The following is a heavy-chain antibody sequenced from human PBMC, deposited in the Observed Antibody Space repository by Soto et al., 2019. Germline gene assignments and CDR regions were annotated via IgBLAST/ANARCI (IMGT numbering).Heavy chain of an antibody. CDR2: MNPNTGNS. V-gene: IGHV1-8*01. J-gene: IGHJ4*02. CDR1: GDGLASYD. D-gene: IGHD1-1*01. CDR3: ARRAETNGWNGFGADKYYFDF. Sequence: ASVKVCCKACGDGLASYDRWSVRQATGQGLEWMGWMNPNTGNSGYAQKFQGRVTMTSDTSISTAHMELSSLRSEDTAVYYCARRAETNGWNGFGADKYYFDFWGQGTLVTVSS.